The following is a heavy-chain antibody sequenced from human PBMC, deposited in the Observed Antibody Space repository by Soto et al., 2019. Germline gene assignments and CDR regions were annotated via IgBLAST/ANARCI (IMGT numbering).Heavy chain of an antibody. Sequence: ASVKVSGKASGYTFTSYGISWVRQAPGQGLEWMGWISAYNGNTNYAQKLQGRVTMTTDTSTSTAYMELRSLRSDDTAVYYCARDEGLLETVNFDYWGQGTLVTVSS. J-gene: IGHJ4*02. CDR1: GYTFTSYG. CDR2: ISAYNGNT. CDR3: ARDEGLLETVNFDY. V-gene: IGHV1-18*01. D-gene: IGHD4-17*01.